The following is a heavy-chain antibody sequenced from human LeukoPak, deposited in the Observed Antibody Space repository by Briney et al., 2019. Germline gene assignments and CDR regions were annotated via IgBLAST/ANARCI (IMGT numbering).Heavy chain of an antibody. J-gene: IGHJ4*02. CDR3: AGTPDSSGDFDY. CDR1: GYTFTDYY. D-gene: IGHD3-22*01. CDR2: INPNSGGT. Sequence: ASVTVSCKASGYTFTDYYMHWVRQAPGQGLEWMGWINPNSGGTNYAQKFQGRVTITRDTSISTAYMELSRLRSDDTAVYYCAGTPDSSGDFDYWGQGTLVTVSS. V-gene: IGHV1-2*02.